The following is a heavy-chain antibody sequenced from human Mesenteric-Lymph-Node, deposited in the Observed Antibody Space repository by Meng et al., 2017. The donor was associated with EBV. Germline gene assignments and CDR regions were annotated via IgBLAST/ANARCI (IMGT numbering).Heavy chain of an antibody. D-gene: IGHD3-3*01. CDR3: ARGYAGYYGKLFDY. Sequence: VPLQQWGAGLLKPSAPLSVPCAVYGGSFSGYYWTWIRQPPGRGLEWIGEINHSGSTNHNPSLKSRVTISADTSKDQFSLKLSSVTAADTAVYYCARGYAGYYGKLFDYWGQGTLVTVSS. CDR1: GGSFSGYY. J-gene: IGHJ4*02. CDR2: INHSGST. V-gene: IGHV4-34*01.